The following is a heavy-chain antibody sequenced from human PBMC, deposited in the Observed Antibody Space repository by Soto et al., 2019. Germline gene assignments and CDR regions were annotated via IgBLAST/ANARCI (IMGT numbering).Heavy chain of an antibody. CDR1: GFTFRNYG. CDR2: IWYDGSNK. Sequence: QVQLVESGGGVVQPGRSLRLSCAASGFTFRNYGMHWVRQAPGKGLEWLAGIWYDGSNKYYADSVKGRVTISRDNSKNPLDRERNSLRDEDAAVYYGASDVRSRRYDRWGQGTLVIVSS. V-gene: IGHV3-33*01. J-gene: IGHJ5*02. D-gene: IGHD3-10*02. CDR3: ASDVRSRRYDR.